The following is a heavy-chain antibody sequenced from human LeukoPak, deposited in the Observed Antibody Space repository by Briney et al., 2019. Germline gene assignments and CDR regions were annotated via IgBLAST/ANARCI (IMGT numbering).Heavy chain of an antibody. V-gene: IGHV3-30*18. Sequence: GGSLTLSCAPSGFTFSIYGMQWARQAPGKGLEWMAFISYDGSNKYYADSVKGRFTISRDNSKNTLYLQMNSLRAEDTAVYYCAKATYYYDSSGYYTGFDYWGQGTLVTVSS. CDR2: ISYDGSNK. J-gene: IGHJ4*02. D-gene: IGHD3-22*01. CDR1: GFTFSIYG. CDR3: AKATYYYDSSGYYTGFDY.